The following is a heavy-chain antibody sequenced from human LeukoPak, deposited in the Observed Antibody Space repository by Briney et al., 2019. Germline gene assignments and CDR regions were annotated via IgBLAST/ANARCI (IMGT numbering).Heavy chain of an antibody. D-gene: IGHD7-27*01. V-gene: IGHV3-7*02. Sequence: PGGSLRLSCAASGFIFNKFRMSWVRQAPGKGLEWVANIKQDGSEKFYVDSVKGRFSISRDNAQSSLYLQMNSLRAEDTAVYFCARNNWGSYWQHFYYMDVWGKGTAVTVSS. J-gene: IGHJ6*03. CDR2: IKQDGSEK. CDR3: ARNNWGSYWQHFYYMDV. CDR1: GFIFNKFR.